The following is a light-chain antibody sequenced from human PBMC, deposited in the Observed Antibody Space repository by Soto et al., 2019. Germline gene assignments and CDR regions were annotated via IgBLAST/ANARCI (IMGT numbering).Light chain of an antibody. V-gene: IGKV3-20*01. Sequence: EIVLTQSPGTLSLSPGERATLSCRASQSVSSSYLAWYQQKPGQAPGLLIYGASSRATGIPDRFSGSGSGTDFTLTISRLEPDDFAVYYCQHYGSSTWTFGLRTKVEIK. CDR1: QSVSSSY. CDR2: GAS. J-gene: IGKJ1*01. CDR3: QHYGSSTWT.